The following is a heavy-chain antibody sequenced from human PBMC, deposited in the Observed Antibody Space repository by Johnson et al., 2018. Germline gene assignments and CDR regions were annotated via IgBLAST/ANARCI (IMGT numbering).Heavy chain of an antibody. V-gene: IGHV3-23*01. CDR2: ITGRGGKT. CDR1: GLTFSSYA. CDR3: AKAVNPVLRSFDWLSGFYMDV. D-gene: IGHD3-9*01. J-gene: IGHJ6*03. Sequence: EVQLWETGGDLVQPGGSLRLSCTASGLTFSSYAMSWVRQAPGKGLEWVSSITGRGGKTDYADSVKGRFGISRDNSQTTGFLQMNSLRAEDTAIYYCAKAVNPVLRSFDWLSGFYMDVWGKGTTVTVSS.